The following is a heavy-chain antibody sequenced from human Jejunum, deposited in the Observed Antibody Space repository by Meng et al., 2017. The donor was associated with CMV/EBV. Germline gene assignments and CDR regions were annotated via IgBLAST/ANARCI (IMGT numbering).Heavy chain of an antibody. CDR1: GFTVDGNY. J-gene: IGHJ6*02. CDR2: VFAGGTT. CDR3: ARLSSDHYYAIVV. D-gene: IGHD3-10*02. V-gene: IGHV3-53*01. Sequence: ASGFTVDGNYMPWVRQAPGEGLEWVSVVFAGGTTYSADSVKGRFTISRDTSQNTVYLHMNSLRADDTAVYYCARLSSDHYYAIVVWGQGTTVTVSS.